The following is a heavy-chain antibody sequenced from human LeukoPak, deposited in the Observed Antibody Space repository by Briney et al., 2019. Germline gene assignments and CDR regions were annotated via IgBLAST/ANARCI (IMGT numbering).Heavy chain of an antibody. CDR3: ARLPGYRYYDFWSGYSDG. D-gene: IGHD3-3*01. J-gene: IGHJ4*02. CDR1: GGSFSGYY. V-gene: IGHV4-34*01. CDR2: INHSGST. Sequence: SETPSLTCAVYGGSFSGYYWSWIRQPPGKGLEWIGEINHSGSTNYNPSLKSRVTISVDTSKNQFSLKLSSVTAADTAVYYCARLPGYRYYDFWSGYSDGWGQGTLVTVSS.